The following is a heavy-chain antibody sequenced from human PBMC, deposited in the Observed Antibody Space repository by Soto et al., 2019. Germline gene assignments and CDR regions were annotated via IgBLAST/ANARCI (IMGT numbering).Heavy chain of an antibody. CDR1: GGSISSGGYY. D-gene: IGHD3-3*01. V-gene: IGHV4-31*03. Sequence: SETLSLTCTVSGGSISSGGYYWSWIRQHPGKGLEWIGYIYYSGSTYYNPSLKSRVTISVDTSKNQFSLKLSSVTAADTAVYYCARPRTAPRNYDFWSGYYTDYYYYMDVWGKGTTVTISS. J-gene: IGHJ6*03. CDR2: IYYSGST. CDR3: ARPRTAPRNYDFWSGYYTDYYYYMDV.